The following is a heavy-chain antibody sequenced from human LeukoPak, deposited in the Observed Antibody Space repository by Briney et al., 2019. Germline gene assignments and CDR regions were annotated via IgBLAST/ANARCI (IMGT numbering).Heavy chain of an antibody. CDR3: ARDQDYDFWMIKGEGYYYYYYMDV. D-gene: IGHD3-3*01. CDR1: GGSISSYY. CDR2: IYTSGST. J-gene: IGHJ6*03. Sequence: SSETLSLTCTVSGGSISSYYWSWIRQPAGKGLEWIGRIYTSGSTNYNPSLKSRVTMSVDTSKNQFSLKLSSVTAADTAVYYCARDQDYDFWMIKGEGYYYYYYMDVWGKGTTVTVSS. V-gene: IGHV4-4*07.